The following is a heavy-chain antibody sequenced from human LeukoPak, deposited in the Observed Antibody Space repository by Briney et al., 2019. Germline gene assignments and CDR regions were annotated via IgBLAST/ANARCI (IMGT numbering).Heavy chain of an antibody. J-gene: IGHJ5*02. Sequence: GESLRLSCAASGFTVSSNYMSWVRQAPGKGLEWVSVIYSGGSTYYADSVKGRFTISRDNSKNTLYLQMNSLRAEDTAVYYCARALHLWFGMDEGWFDPWGQGTLVTVSS. CDR1: GFTVSSNY. V-gene: IGHV3-66*01. D-gene: IGHD3-10*01. CDR2: IYSGGST. CDR3: ARALHLWFGMDEGWFDP.